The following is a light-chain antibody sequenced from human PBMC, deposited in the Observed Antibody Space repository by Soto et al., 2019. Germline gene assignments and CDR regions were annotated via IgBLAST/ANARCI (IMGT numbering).Light chain of an antibody. J-gene: IGKJ1*01. Sequence: EIVMTQSPATLSVSPGERATLTCRASQSVGTNVAWYQLKAGQAPRVLINSASTRATGIPARFSGSGAGTEFTLTISSLQSEDFAIYYWQQYIKWPRTFGQGTKVEIK. V-gene: IGKV3-15*01. CDR2: SAS. CDR3: QQYIKWPRT. CDR1: QSVGTN.